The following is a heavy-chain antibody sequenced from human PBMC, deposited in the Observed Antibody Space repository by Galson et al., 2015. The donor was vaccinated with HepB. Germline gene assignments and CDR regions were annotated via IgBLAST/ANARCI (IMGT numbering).Heavy chain of an antibody. D-gene: IGHD1-26*01. CDR1: GFTFDDYA. CDR2: ISWNSGSI. Sequence: SLRLSCAASGFTFDDYAMHWVRQAPGKGLEWVSGISWNSGSIGYGDSVKGRFTISRDNAKNSLYLQMNSLRAEDTALYYCAKDKVFRGSSVADAFDIWGQGTMVTVSS. CDR3: AKDKVFRGSSVADAFDI. V-gene: IGHV3-9*01. J-gene: IGHJ3*02.